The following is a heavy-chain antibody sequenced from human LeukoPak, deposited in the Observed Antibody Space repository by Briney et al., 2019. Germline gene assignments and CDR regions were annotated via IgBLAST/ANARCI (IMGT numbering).Heavy chain of an antibody. D-gene: IGHD1-26*01. V-gene: IGHV1-8*01. J-gene: IGHJ5*02. CDR1: GSTFTSYD. CDR2: MNPNSGNT. CDR3: ARFRMEGATTGPYNWFDP. Sequence: GSVQVSCKASGSTFTSYDINWVRQATGQGLEWMGWMNPNSGNTGYAQKFQGRVTMTRNTSISTAYMELSSLRSEDTAVYYCARFRMEGATTGPYNWFDPWGQGTLVTVSS.